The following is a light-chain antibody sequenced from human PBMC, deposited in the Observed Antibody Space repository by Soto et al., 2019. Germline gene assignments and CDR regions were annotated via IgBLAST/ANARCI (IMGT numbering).Light chain of an antibody. Sequence: QSVLTQPPSVSGAPGQTVTISCTGTSSNIGAGFDVHWYQQLPGAAPKLLIYANTDRPSGVPARFSGSKSVTSASLAITGLQPEDGAGYFCLSYDTSLRGVFGGGTQLTVL. CDR3: LSYDTSLRGV. CDR2: ANT. J-gene: IGLJ2*01. V-gene: IGLV1-40*01. CDR1: SSNIGAGFD.